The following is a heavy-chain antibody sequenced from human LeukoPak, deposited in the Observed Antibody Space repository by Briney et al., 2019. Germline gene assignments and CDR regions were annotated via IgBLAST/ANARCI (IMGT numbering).Heavy chain of an antibody. CDR1: GFTFSSYG. CDR2: IQYSGNTK. J-gene: IGHJ4*02. V-gene: IGHV3-30*02. D-gene: IGHD5-18*01. Sequence: GGSLRLSCAASGFTFSSYGMHWVRQAPGKGLEWVAFIQYSGNTKYHAESVKGRFTISRDNAKNSLYLQMNSLRAEDTALYYCAKDQSESLGLGSFDYWGQGTLVTVSS. CDR3: AKDQSESLGLGSFDY.